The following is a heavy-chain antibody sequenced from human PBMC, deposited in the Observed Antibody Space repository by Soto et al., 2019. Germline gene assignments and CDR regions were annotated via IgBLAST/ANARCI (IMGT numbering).Heavy chain of an antibody. V-gene: IGHV3-48*03. Sequence: EVQLVESGGGLVQPGGSLRLSCAASGFTFSSYEINWVRQAPGKGLEWVSYISSSGSSIYYADSVKGRFTISRDNAKNSLYLQMNSLRAEDTAVYYCARVGPGMATSQDWGQGTLVTVSS. D-gene: IGHD5-12*01. CDR3: ARVGPGMATSQD. CDR2: ISSSGSSI. J-gene: IGHJ4*02. CDR1: GFTFSSYE.